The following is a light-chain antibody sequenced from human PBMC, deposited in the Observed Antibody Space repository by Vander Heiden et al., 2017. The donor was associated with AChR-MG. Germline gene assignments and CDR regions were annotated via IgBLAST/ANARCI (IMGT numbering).Light chain of an antibody. J-gene: IGLJ3*02. V-gene: IGLV1-44*01. CDR2: SNN. CDR1: SSNIGSNT. CDR3: AAWDDSLNGLLV. Sequence: QSVLTQPPSASGTPGQRVTLSCSGSSSNIGSNTVNWYQQLPGTAPKLLIYSNNQRPSGVPDRFSGSKSGTSASLAISGLQSEDEADYYCAAWDDSLNGLLVFGGGTKLTVL.